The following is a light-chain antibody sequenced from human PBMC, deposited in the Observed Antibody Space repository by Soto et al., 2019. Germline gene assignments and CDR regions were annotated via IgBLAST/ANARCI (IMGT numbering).Light chain of an antibody. J-gene: IGLJ3*02. CDR2: EVS. V-gene: IGLV2-14*01. CDR1: SSDVGGYNY. CDR3: SSYTSSATWV. Sequence: QSALTQPASVSGSPGQSITISCTGTSSDVGGYNYVSWYQQHPGKAPKLMIYEVSNRPSGVSNRFSGFKSGNTASLIISGLQTEDEADYYCSSYTSSATWVFGGGTKVTVL.